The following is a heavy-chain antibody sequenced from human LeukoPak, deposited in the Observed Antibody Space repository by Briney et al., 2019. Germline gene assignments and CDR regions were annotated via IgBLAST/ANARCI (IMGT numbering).Heavy chain of an antibody. CDR1: GFTFSSYA. CDR2: ISGSGGST. CDR3: AKGGRGYSYGDYYFDY. V-gene: IGHV3-23*01. Sequence: GGSLRLSCAASGFTFSSYAMSWVRQAPGKGLEWVSAISGSGGSTYYADSVKGRFPISRDNSKNTLYLQMNSLRAEDTAVYYCAKGGRGYSYGDYYFDYWGQGTLVTVSS. D-gene: IGHD5-18*01. J-gene: IGHJ4*02.